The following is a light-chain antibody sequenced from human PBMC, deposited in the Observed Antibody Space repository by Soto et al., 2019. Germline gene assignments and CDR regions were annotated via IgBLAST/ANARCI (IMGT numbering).Light chain of an antibody. J-gene: IGKJ4*01. CDR2: GAS. Sequence: EIVLTQSPGTLSLSPGERASLSCRASQSVNSKYLAWYQQKPGQAPRLVIYGASNRATGLPDRFSGSGSGTDFTLTISGLEPEDFAFYYCHHYGSSFGGGTKVDIK. V-gene: IGKV3-20*01. CDR3: HHYGSS. CDR1: QSVNSKY.